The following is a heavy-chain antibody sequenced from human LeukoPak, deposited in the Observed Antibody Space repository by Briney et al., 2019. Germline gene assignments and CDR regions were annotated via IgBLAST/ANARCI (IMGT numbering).Heavy chain of an antibody. D-gene: IGHD2-2*01. CDR1: GNTFTKYC. V-gene: IGHV1-3*01. J-gene: IGHJ6*02. Sequence: ASVKVSCKASGNTFTKYCIHWVRQAPGQGLEWMGWINAGNGNTKYSQKFQGRVTITRDTSASTAYMELSSLRSEDTAVYYCARLVLVVPAARTYGMDVWGQGTTVTVSS. CDR3: ARLVLVVPAARTYGMDV. CDR2: INAGNGNT.